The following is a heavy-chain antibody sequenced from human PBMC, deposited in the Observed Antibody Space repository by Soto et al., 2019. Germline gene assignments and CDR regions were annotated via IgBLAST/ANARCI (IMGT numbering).Heavy chain of an antibody. CDR3: ASEGVVVPAAMGIDY. D-gene: IGHD2-2*01. CDR2: ISSSSSYI. CDR1: GFTFSSYS. V-gene: IGHV3-21*01. Sequence: GGSLRLSCAASGFTFSSYSMNWVRQAPGKGLEWVSSISSSSSYIYYADSVKGRFTISRDNAKNSLYLQMNSLRAEDTAVYYCASEGVVVPAAMGIDYWGQGTLVTVSS. J-gene: IGHJ4*02.